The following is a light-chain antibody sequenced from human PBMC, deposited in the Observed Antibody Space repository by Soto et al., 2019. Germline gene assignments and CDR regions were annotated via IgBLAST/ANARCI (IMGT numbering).Light chain of an antibody. CDR2: AVT. Sequence: QSALFQAASVSGSPGQSITISCTGTSSDIGAYEHVSWYQHHPARAPKLILYAVTKRPSGVPDRFSGSKSGNTASLTISGLQPDDEADYYCSSYANVNTLIFGGGTKVTVL. V-gene: IGLV2-14*03. CDR1: SSDIGAYEH. CDR3: SSYANVNTLI. J-gene: IGLJ2*01.